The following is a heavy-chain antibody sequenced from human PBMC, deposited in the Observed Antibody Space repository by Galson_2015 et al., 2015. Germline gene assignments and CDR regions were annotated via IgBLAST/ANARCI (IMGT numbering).Heavy chain of an antibody. CDR2: ISYDGSNK. Sequence: SLRLSCAASGFTFSYYGMHWVRQAPGKGLEWVAVISYDGSNKYYADSVEGRFTISRDDSKNTLYLQMNSLRTEDTAVYYCAKDRNDFWTRPTNADYWGQGTLVTVAS. V-gene: IGHV3-30*18. J-gene: IGHJ4*02. CDR3: AKDRNDFWTRPTNADY. D-gene: IGHD3-3*01. CDR1: GFTFSYYG.